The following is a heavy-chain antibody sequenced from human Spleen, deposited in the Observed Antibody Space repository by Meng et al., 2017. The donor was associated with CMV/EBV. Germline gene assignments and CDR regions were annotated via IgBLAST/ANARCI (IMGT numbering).Heavy chain of an antibody. CDR2: IIPILGIA. V-gene: IGHV1-69*04. J-gene: IGHJ6*02. Sequence: SVKVSCKASGYTFTSYYIHWVRQAPGQGLEWMGRIIPILGIANYAQKFQGRVTITADKSTSTAYMELSSLRSEDTAVYYCAREEEVVIATDKGGMDVWGQGTTVTVSS. D-gene: IGHD2-21*01. CDR3: AREEEVVIATDKGGMDV. CDR1: GYTFTSYY.